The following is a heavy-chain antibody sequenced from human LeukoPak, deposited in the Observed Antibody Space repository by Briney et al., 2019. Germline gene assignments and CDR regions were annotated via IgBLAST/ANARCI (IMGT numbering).Heavy chain of an antibody. D-gene: IGHD6-19*01. Sequence: SSETLSLTCTVSGGSISSYYWSWIRQPPGKGLEWIGSIYYSGSTNYNPPLRSRVTISVDTSKNQFSLKLSSVTAADTAVYYCARDSSGWYRWFDPWGQGTLVTVSS. J-gene: IGHJ5*02. CDR2: IYYSGST. V-gene: IGHV4-59*01. CDR1: GGSISSYY. CDR3: ARDSSGWYRWFDP.